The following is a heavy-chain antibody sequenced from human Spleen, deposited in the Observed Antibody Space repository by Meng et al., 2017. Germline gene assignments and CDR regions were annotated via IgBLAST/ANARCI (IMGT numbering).Heavy chain of an antibody. Sequence: QGPGPGLVNPAGTLSLTCAVSGGSISSSNWWSWVRQPPGKGLEWIGEIYHSGSTSYNPSLKSRVTISVDKSKNQFSLKLISVTAADTAVYYCARGIRFLEWLGWFDPWGQGTLVTVSS. CDR3: ARGIRFLEWLGWFDP. CDR2: IYHSGST. V-gene: IGHV4-4*02. J-gene: IGHJ5*02. CDR1: GGSISSSNW. D-gene: IGHD3-3*01.